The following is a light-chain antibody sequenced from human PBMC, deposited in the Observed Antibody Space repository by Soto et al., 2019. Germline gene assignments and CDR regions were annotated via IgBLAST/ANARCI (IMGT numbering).Light chain of an antibody. CDR1: QSVSSTY. V-gene: IGKV3-20*01. CDR3: QLYGSSPFA. CDR2: GAS. J-gene: IGKJ3*01. Sequence: EIVLTQSPGTLSLSPGERATLSCRASQSVSSTYLAWYQQKPGQAPRLLIYGASNRATGIPDRFSGSGSGTDFTLTISRLEPEDFAVYYCQLYGSSPFAFGPGTKVDI.